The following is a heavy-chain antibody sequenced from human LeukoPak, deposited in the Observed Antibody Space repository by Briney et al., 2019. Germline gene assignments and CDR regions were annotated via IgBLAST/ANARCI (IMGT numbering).Heavy chain of an antibody. D-gene: IGHD2-2*01. CDR3: ARGDVVVPAAMASDP. CDR2: XNSDGSIT. CDR1: GFIFSSYW. J-gene: IGHJ5*02. Sequence: GGSLRLPCAASGFIFSSYWMHWVRQAPGKGLVXXXXXNSDGSITTYAASVKGRFTISRDNAKNTLYLQMNSLTAEDTAVYYCARGDVVVPAAMASDPWGQGTLVTVSS. V-gene: IGHV3-74*01.